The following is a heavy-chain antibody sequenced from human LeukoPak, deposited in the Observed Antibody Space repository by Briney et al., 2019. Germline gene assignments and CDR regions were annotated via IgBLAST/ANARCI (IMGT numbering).Heavy chain of an antibody. CDR3: AKIAVAGRGY. J-gene: IGHJ4*02. D-gene: IGHD6-19*01. V-gene: IGHV3-23*01. CDR1: GFTFSNAW. CDR2: ISGSGGST. Sequence: GGSLRLSCAASGFTFSNAWMSWVRQAPGKGLEWVSAISGSGGSTYYADSVKGRFTISRDNSKNTLYLQMNSLRAEDTAVYYCAKIAVAGRGYWGQGTLVTVSS.